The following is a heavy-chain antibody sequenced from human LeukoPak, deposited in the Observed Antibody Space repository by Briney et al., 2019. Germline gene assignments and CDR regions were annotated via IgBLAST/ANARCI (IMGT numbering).Heavy chain of an antibody. Sequence: GGSLRLSCAASGFTFSTYSMNWVRQAPGKGLEWVSSITSSNSYIHYADSVKGRFTISRDNAKNSLYLQMNSLRAEDTTIFYCTRDQNFYGSGRGFDPWGQGTLVTVSS. CDR1: GFTFSTYS. V-gene: IGHV3-21*01. CDR2: ITSSNSYI. CDR3: TRDQNFYGSGRGFDP. D-gene: IGHD3-10*01. J-gene: IGHJ5*02.